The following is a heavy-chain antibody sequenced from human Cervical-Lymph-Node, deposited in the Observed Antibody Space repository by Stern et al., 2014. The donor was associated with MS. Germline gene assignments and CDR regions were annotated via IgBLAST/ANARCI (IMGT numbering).Heavy chain of an antibody. J-gene: IGHJ3*01. Sequence: QVQLQESGPGLVKPSQTLSLTCTVSGGSISSGGYYWSWIRQHPGKGLEWIGYIYYSGSTYYNPSLKSLVTISVDTSKNQFSLKLSSVTAADTAVYYCARVNVSYYDFWSGYPDAFDLGPRDNGHRLF. D-gene: IGHD3-3*01. CDR3: ARVNVSYYDFWSGYPDAFD. CDR2: IYYSGST. CDR1: GGSISSGGYY. V-gene: IGHV4-31*01.